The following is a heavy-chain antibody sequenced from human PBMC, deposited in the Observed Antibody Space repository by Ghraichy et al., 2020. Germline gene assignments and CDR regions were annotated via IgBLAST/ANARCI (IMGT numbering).Heavy chain of an antibody. CDR1: GFTFSSYS. V-gene: IGHV3-21*01. Sequence: GGSLRLSCAASGFTFSSYSMNWVRQAPGKGLEWVSSIISSSSYIYYADSVKGRFTISRDNAKNSLYLQMNSLRAEDTAVYYCARAGGSSGYSNAFDIWGQGTMVTVSS. CDR2: IISSSSYI. CDR3: ARAGGSSGYSNAFDI. J-gene: IGHJ3*02. D-gene: IGHD3-22*01.